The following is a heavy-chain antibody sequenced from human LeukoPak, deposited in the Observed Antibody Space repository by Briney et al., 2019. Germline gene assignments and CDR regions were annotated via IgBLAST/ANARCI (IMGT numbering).Heavy chain of an antibody. CDR3: ARARGDSSGWYEYYFDY. V-gene: IGHV4-59*01. CDR1: GGSISSYY. Sequence: SETLSLTRTVSGGSISSYYWSWIRQPPGKGLEWIGYIYYSGSTNYNPSLKSRVTISVDTSKNQFSLKLSSVTAADTAVYYCARARGDSSGWYEYYFDYWGQGTLVTVSS. J-gene: IGHJ4*02. CDR2: IYYSGST. D-gene: IGHD6-19*01.